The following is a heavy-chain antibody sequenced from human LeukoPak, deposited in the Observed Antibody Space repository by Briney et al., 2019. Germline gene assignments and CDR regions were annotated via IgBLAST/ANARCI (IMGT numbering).Heavy chain of an antibody. CDR3: STLPRGPTGYVGYGGEDY. Sequence: SGGSLRLSCAGSGFTFNIYAMTWVRQAPGKGLQWVSAITGSGGSTYYADSVKGRFTISRDNSKNTLYLRMNGLRAEDTAVYYCSTLPRGPTGYVGYGGEDYWGQGTLVTVSS. J-gene: IGHJ4*02. CDR1: GFTFNIYA. V-gene: IGHV3-23*01. D-gene: IGHD5-12*01. CDR2: ITGSGGST.